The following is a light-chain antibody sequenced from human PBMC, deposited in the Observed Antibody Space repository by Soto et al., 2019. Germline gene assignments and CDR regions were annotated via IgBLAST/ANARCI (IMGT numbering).Light chain of an antibody. CDR2: AAS. CDR1: QDLRPY. CDR3: QQSYSTTWT. Sequence: DIQLTRSPSSLSASVAVRATITCRASQDLRPYLNWYQKKPGKAPNLLISAASSFQSGVPSRFSGSGAETDFTLTISSLQPEDFATYSCQQSYSTTWTFGQGTKVDI. V-gene: IGKV1-39*01. J-gene: IGKJ1*01.